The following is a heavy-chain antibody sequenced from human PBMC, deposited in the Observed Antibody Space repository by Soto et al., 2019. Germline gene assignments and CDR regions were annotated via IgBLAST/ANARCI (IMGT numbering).Heavy chain of an antibody. D-gene: IGHD6-19*01. V-gene: IGHV4-39*01. CDR1: GGSISSSSYY. Sequence: QLQLQESGPGLVKPSETLSLTCTVSGGSISSSSYYWGWIRQPPGKGLEWIGSIYYSGSTYYNPSLKSRVTISVDTSKNQFSLNLSSVTAADTAVYYCARPLRIALAGEGTHWYFDLWGRGSLVTVSS. J-gene: IGHJ2*01. CDR2: IYYSGST. CDR3: ARPLRIALAGEGTHWYFDL.